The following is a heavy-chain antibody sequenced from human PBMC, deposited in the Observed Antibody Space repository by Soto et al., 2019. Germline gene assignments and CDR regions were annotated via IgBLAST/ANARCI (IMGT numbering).Heavy chain of an antibody. V-gene: IGHV4-31*03. Sequence: SETLSLTSFVSGDSRSSGAYYCSWIRQHPGKGLEWIAYIYHSGGTHYNPTLRRRITISVDTSKNQFSIKLTSVTDADTAVYYCASTYSGYLDNWGQGTLVTVSS. J-gene: IGHJ4*02. D-gene: IGHD3-22*01. CDR2: IYHSGGT. CDR1: GDSRSSGAYY. CDR3: ASTYSGYLDN.